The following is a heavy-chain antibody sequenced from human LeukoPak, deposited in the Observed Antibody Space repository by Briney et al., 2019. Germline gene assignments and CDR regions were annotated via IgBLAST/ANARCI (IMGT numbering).Heavy chain of an antibody. CDR1: GGSISNGSYY. Sequence: PSETLSLSCTVYGGSISNGSYYWSWIREPPGKGLERNGYIYYRGSTNYNSSLKTRVTVSVDTSKNQFSLKLSSVTGADTAVYYCASEGMIAFGGVIVRGGGYFDYWGQGTLVTVSS. CDR3: ASEGMIAFGGVIVRGGGYFDY. CDR2: IYYRGST. D-gene: IGHD3-16*02. J-gene: IGHJ4*02. V-gene: IGHV4-61*01.